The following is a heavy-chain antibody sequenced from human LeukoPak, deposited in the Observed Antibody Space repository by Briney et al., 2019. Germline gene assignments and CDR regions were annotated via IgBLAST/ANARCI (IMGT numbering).Heavy chain of an antibody. CDR2: MNPNSGNT. V-gene: IGHV1-8*01. J-gene: IGHJ4*02. D-gene: IGHD3-10*01. Sequence: GASVKVSCKASGYTFNSYDINWVRQATGQGLEWMGWMNPNSGNTGYAQKFQGRVTMTRDTSISTAYTELSSLRSEDTAVYYCARDLRGFGELFSDYWGQGTLVTVSS. CDR3: ARDLRGFGELFSDY. CDR1: GYTFNSYD.